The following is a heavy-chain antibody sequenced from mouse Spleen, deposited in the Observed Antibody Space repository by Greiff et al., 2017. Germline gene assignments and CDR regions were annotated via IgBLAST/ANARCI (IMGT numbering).Heavy chain of an antibody. CDR1: GFSLTSYG. V-gene: IGHV2-6*01. CDR2: IWGGGNT. CDR3: ATSYYGSSYDYAMDY. J-gene: IGHJ4*01. Sequence: VKLMESGPGLVAPSQSLSITCTVSGFSLTSYGVDWVRQSPGKGLEWLGVIWGGGNTNYNSALKSRLSISKDNSKSQVFLKMNSLQTDDTAMYYCATSYYGSSYDYAMDYWGQGTSVTVSS. D-gene: IGHD1-1*01.